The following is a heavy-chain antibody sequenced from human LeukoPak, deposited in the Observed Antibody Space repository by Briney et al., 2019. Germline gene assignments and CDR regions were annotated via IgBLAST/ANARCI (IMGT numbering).Heavy chain of an antibody. J-gene: IGHJ2*01. CDR3: ARGGRSLVAAQFDL. CDR2: INHSGST. CDR1: GGSFSGYY. V-gene: IGHV4-34*01. D-gene: IGHD2-15*01. Sequence: PSETLSLTCAVYGGSFSGYYWSWIRQPPGKGLEWIGEINHSGSTNYHPSLKSRVTISVDTSKNQFSLKLSSVTAADTAVYYCARGGRSLVAAQFDLWGRGTLVTVSS.